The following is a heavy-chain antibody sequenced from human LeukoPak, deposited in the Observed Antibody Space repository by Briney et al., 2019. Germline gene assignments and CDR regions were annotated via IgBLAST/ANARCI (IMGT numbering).Heavy chain of an antibody. Sequence: GGSLRLSCAGSGFTFSSYWMSWVRQAPGKGLEGVANIKEDGSEKYYVDSVKGRFTISRDNAKNSLYLQMNSLRVEDTAVYYCARADGTNWGLTDYWGQGTLVTVSS. CDR1: GFTFSSYW. J-gene: IGHJ4*02. CDR2: IKEDGSEK. D-gene: IGHD7-27*01. V-gene: IGHV3-7*04. CDR3: ARADGTNWGLTDY.